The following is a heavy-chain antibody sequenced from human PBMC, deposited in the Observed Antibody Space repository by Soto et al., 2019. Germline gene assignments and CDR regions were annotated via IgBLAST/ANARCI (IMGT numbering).Heavy chain of an antibody. J-gene: IGHJ4*02. CDR3: VKVGGYDGYEPLDK. CDR1: VFTFSNYA. Sequence: QVQLVESGGGVVQPGRSLRLSCAASVFTFSNYAMHWVRQAPGKGLGWVAVISDDGSNTYYADSVKGRFTISRDNPKNTLYLQMNSLRAEDTAVYYCVKVGGYDGYEPLDKWGQETLVTVSS. CDR2: ISDDGSNT. D-gene: IGHD5-12*01. V-gene: IGHV3-30*18.